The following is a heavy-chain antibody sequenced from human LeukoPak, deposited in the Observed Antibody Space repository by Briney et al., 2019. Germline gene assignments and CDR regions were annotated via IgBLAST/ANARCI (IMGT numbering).Heavy chain of an antibody. J-gene: IGHJ6*03. V-gene: IGHV3-23*01. CDR2: ISGSGGST. Sequence: GGSLRLSCVASGFTFSSDAMTWVRQAPGKGLEWVSAISGSGGSTNYADSVKGRFTISRDNSKNTLYLQMNSLRAEDTAVYYCAKSIRAYYYMDVWGKGTTVTVSS. CDR3: AKSIRAYYYMDV. CDR1: GFTFSSDA.